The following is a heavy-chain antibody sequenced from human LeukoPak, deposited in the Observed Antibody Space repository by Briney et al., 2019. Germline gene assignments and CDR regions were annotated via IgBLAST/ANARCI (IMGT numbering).Heavy chain of an antibody. J-gene: IGHJ6*02. CDR2: IYYSGST. D-gene: IGHD2-2*01. Sequence: TQTLSLTCTVSGGSISSGDYYWSWIRQPPGKGLEWIGYIYYSGSTNHNPSLKSRVTISVDTSKNRFSLKLSSVTAADTAVYYCARVVPAAYYGMDVWGQGTTVTVSS. CDR1: GGSISSGDYY. V-gene: IGHV4-30-4*01. CDR3: ARVVPAAYYGMDV.